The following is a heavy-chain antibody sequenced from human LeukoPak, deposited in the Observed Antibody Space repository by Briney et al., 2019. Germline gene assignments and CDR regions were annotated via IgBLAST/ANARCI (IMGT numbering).Heavy chain of an antibody. CDR1: GGSISSYY. V-gene: IGHV4-59*01. CDR2: IYYSGTT. CDR3: ARYGSGNYYHRGFDS. Sequence: SETLSLICTVSGGSISSYYWSWIRQPPGKGLEWIGYIYYSGTTSYNPSLRSRLTISVDTSKNQFSLRLTSVTAADAAVYYCARYGSGNYYHRGFDSWGQGTLVTVSS. J-gene: IGHJ4*02. D-gene: IGHD3-10*01.